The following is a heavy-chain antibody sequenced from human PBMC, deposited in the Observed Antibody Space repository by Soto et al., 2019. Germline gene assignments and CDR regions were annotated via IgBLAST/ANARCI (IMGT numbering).Heavy chain of an antibody. CDR1: GFTFSSYG. Sequence: QVQLVESGGGVVQPGRSLRLSCAASGFTFSSYGMHWVRQAPGKGLEWVAVISYDGSNKYYADSVKGRFTISRDNSKNTLYLQMNSLRAEDTAVYYCARDGDHSSSSYWGQGTLVTVSS. CDR2: ISYDGSNK. D-gene: IGHD6-6*01. V-gene: IGHV3-30*03. J-gene: IGHJ4*02. CDR3: ARDGDHSSSSY.